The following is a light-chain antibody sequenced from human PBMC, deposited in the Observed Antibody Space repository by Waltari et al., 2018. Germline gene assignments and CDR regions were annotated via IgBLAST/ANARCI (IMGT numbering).Light chain of an antibody. Sequence: AIQMTQSPSSLSASVGDRVTITCRASKGIRNDLGWYQQKPGKAPKLLIYAASNLQSGVPSRFIVSGSGTDCTLTISRLQPEDFATYYCLQDYNFPWMFGQGTKVEI. J-gene: IGKJ1*01. V-gene: IGKV1-6*01. CDR2: AAS. CDR3: LQDYNFPWM. CDR1: KGIRND.